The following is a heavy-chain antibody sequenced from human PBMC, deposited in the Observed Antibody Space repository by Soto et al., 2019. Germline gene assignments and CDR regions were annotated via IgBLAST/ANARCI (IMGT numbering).Heavy chain of an antibody. Sequence: ASVKVSCKASGYTFTSYYMHWVRQAPGQGLEWMGIINPSGGSTSYAQKFQGRVTMTRDTSTSTVYMELSSLRSEDTAVYYCARDHCSSTSCYKRFDYWGQGTLVTVSS. CDR1: GYTFTSYY. V-gene: IGHV1-46*03. CDR2: INPSGGST. CDR3: ARDHCSSTSCYKRFDY. D-gene: IGHD2-2*01. J-gene: IGHJ4*02.